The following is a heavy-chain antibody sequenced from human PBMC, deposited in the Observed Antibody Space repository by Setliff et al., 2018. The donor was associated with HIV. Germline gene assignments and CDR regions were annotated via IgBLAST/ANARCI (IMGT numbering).Heavy chain of an antibody. Sequence: LSLTCAVYGGSFSDNYWSWIRQSPGKGLEWITYISGSGSTIYYADSVKGRLTISRDNAKNSLYLQMNSLRAEDTAVYYCARESYYDRSGYYVPLDYWGQGTLVTVSS. J-gene: IGHJ4*02. CDR2: ISGSGSTI. D-gene: IGHD3-22*01. CDR1: GGSFSDNY. CDR3: ARESYYDRSGYYVPLDY. V-gene: IGHV3-11*04.